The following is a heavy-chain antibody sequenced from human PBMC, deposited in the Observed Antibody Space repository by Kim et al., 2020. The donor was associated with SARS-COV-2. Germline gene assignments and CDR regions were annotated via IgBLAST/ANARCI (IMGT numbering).Heavy chain of an antibody. D-gene: IGHD6-13*01. J-gene: IGHJ6*02. V-gene: IGHV3-9*01. Sequence: KSRFTISRDNAKNSLYLKMSSLRSEDTALYYCAKDIQYASSWGYYYYGMDVWGQGTTVTVSS. CDR3: AKDIQYASSWGYYYYGMDV.